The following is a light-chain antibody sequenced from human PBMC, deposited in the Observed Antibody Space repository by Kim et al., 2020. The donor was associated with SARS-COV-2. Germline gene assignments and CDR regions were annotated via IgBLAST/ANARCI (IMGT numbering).Light chain of an antibody. CDR2: DVS. Sequence: QSALTQPRSVSGSPGQSVTISCTGTSSDVGGYNYVSWYQQHPGKAPKLMIYDVSKRPSGVPDRFSGSKSGNTAPLTISGLQAEDEADYYCCSYAGSYRWVFGGGTQLTVL. CDR3: CSYAGSYRWV. J-gene: IGLJ3*02. V-gene: IGLV2-11*01. CDR1: SSDVGGYNY.